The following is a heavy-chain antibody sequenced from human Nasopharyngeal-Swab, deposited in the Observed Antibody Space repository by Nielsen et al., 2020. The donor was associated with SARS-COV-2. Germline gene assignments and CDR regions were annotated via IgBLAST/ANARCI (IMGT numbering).Heavy chain of an antibody. CDR2: IKQDGSEK. CDR1: GFTFSNYG. J-gene: IGHJ6*02. D-gene: IGHD3-16*01. Sequence: GESLKISCAASGFTFSNYGMHWVRQAPGKGLEWVANIKQDGSEKYYVDSVKGRFTISRDNAKNSLYLQMNSLRAEDTAVYYCARDSFGEEYGMDVWGQGTTVTVSS. CDR3: ARDSFGEEYGMDV. V-gene: IGHV3-7*03.